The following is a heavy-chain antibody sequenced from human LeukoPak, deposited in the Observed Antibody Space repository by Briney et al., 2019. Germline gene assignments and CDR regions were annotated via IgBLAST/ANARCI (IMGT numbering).Heavy chain of an antibody. V-gene: IGHV3-48*03. Sequence: GGSLRLSCAASGFTFSSYEMNWVRQAPGKGLEWVSYISSSGSTIYYADSVKGRFTISRDHAKNSLYLQMNSLRAEDTAVYYCARSTPKLPGYYFDYWGQGTLVTVSS. CDR2: ISSSGSTI. CDR1: GFTFSSYE. J-gene: IGHJ4*02. CDR3: ARSTPKLPGYYFDY. D-gene: IGHD5-24*01.